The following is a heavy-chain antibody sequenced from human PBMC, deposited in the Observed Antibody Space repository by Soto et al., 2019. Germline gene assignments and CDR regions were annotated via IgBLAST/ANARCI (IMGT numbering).Heavy chain of an antibody. CDR1: GFTFSSYA. J-gene: IGHJ4*02. Sequence: GGSLRLSCAASGFTFSSYAMHWVRQAPGKGLEWVAVISYDGSNKYYADSVKGRFTISRDNSKNTLYLQMNSLRAEDTALYYCAKLVSTSSPGIFWGQVSLVTVYS. CDR3: AKLVSTSSPGIF. V-gene: IGHV3-30-3*02. D-gene: IGHD1-26*01. CDR2: ISYDGSNK.